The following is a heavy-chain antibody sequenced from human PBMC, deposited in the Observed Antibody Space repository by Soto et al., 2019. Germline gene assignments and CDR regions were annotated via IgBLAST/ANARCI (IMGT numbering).Heavy chain of an antibody. V-gene: IGHV4-30-4*01. J-gene: IGHJ4*02. CDR3: ARGSYYYDSSGHYHY. CDR1: GGSISSGDYY. D-gene: IGHD3-22*01. CDR2: IYYSGST. Sequence: SETLSLTCTVSGGSISSGDYYWSWIRQPPGKGLEWIGYIYYSGSTYYNPSLKSRVTISVDTSKNQFSLKLSSVTAADTAVYYCARGSYYYDSSGHYHYWGQGTLVTVSS.